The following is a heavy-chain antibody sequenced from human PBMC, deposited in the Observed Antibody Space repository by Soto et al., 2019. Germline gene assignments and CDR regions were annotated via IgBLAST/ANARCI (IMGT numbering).Heavy chain of an antibody. CDR2: ISADNGNT. CDR3: ARGFPGYSGHDYGSYYSYMDV. V-gene: IGHV1-18*01. J-gene: IGHJ6*03. CDR1: GYTFTSYG. D-gene: IGHD5-12*01. Sequence: ASVKVSCKASGYTFTSYGISWVRQAPGQGLEWMGWISADNGNTNYAQKLQGRVTMTTDTSTSTAYMELSSLRSEDTAVYYCARGFPGYSGHDYGSYYSYMDVWGKGTTVTVS.